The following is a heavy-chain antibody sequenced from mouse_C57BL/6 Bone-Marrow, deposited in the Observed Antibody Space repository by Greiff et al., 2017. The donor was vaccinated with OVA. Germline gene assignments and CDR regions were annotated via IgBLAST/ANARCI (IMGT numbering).Heavy chain of an antibody. CDR1: GFTFSSYA. J-gene: IGHJ4*01. V-gene: IGHV5-9-1*02. Sequence: EVQRVESGEGLVKPGGSLKLSCAASGFTFSSYAMSWVRQTPEKRLEWVAYISSGGDYIYYADTVKGRFTISRDNARNTLYLQMSSLKSEDTAMYYCTREKSCYYGIGYAMDYWGQGTSVTVSS. D-gene: IGHD1-1*01. CDR2: ISSGGDYI. CDR3: TREKSCYYGIGYAMDY.